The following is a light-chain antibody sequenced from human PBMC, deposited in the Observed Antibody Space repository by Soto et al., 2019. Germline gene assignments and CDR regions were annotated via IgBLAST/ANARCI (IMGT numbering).Light chain of an antibody. J-gene: IGKJ1*01. CDR3: QQYNSYST. CDR2: KAS. Sequence: DIQMTQSPSTLXASVXDXXTXTCRASQSISSWLAWYQQKPGKAPKLLIYKASSLESGVPSRFSGSGSGTEFTLTISSLQPDDFATYYCQQYNSYSTFGQGTKVEIK. V-gene: IGKV1-5*03. CDR1: QSISSW.